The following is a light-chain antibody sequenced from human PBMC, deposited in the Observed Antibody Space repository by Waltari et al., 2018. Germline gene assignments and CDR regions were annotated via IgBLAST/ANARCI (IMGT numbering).Light chain of an antibody. Sequence: DIVMTQSPDSLAVSLGARATITCKSSQSVLYTSNNKNYLAWYQQKPGQPPKLLIYWASTRVSGVPDRFSGSGSGTDFTLTISSLQAEDVAVYHCQQYHSSPSFGQGTRLEIK. CDR1: QSVLYTSNNKNY. V-gene: IGKV4-1*01. CDR2: WAS. CDR3: QQYHSSPS. J-gene: IGKJ5*01.